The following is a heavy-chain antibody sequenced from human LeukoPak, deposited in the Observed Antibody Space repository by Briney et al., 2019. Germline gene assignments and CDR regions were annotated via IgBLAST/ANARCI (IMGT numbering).Heavy chain of an antibody. Sequence: PSETLSLTCTVSGGSISSSSYYWGWIRQPPGKGLEWIGSIYYSGSTYYNPPLKSRVTISVDTSKNQFSLKLSSVTAADTAVYYCASNRWGATSPFDYWGQGTLVTVSS. V-gene: IGHV4-39*01. CDR3: ASNRWGATSPFDY. CDR1: GGSISSSSYY. J-gene: IGHJ4*02. CDR2: IYYSGST. D-gene: IGHD1-26*01.